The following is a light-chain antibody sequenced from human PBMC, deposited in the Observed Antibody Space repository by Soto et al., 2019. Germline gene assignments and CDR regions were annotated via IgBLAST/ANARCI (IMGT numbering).Light chain of an antibody. CDR3: QQYGSSRGFN. CDR1: QSVSSSY. Sequence: EIVLTQSPGTLSLSPGERATLSCRASQSVSSSYLAWYQQKPGQAPRLLIYGASSRATGIPARFSGSGSGTDFTLTISRLEPEDFAVYYCQQYGSSRGFNFGPGTKVDIK. CDR2: GAS. J-gene: IGKJ3*01. V-gene: IGKV3-20*01.